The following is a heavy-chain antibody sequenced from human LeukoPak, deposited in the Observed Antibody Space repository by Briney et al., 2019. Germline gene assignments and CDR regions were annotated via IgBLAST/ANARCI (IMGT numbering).Heavy chain of an antibody. CDR1: GYTLTELS. CDR3: ATDVVAYCGGDCYIH. J-gene: IGHJ4*02. D-gene: IGHD2-21*02. V-gene: IGHV1-24*01. Sequence: ASVKVSCKVSGYTLTELSMHWVRQAPGKGFEWMGGFDPEDGETIYAQKFQGRVTMTEDTSTDTAYMELSSLRSEDTAVYYCATDVVAYCGGDCYIHWGQGTLVTVSS. CDR2: FDPEDGET.